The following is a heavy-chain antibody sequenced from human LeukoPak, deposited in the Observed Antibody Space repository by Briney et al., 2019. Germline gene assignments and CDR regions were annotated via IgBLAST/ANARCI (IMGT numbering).Heavy chain of an antibody. D-gene: IGHD6-13*01. V-gene: IGHV3-23*01. CDR1: GFTFSSYA. Sequence: GGSLRLSCAASGFTFSSYAMSWVRQAPGKGLQWVSAISGSGASTYYADSVKGRFTISRDNSKSTLYLQMNSLRAEDTAVYYCARPPFSSSWYYFDYWGQRTLATVSS. J-gene: IGHJ4*02. CDR2: ISGSGAST. CDR3: ARPPFSSSWYYFDY.